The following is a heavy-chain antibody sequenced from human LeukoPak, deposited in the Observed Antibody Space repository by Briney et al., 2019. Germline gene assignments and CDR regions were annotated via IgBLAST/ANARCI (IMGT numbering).Heavy chain of an antibody. D-gene: IGHD4-17*01. CDR2: INHSGST. Sequence: PSETLSLTCAVYGGSFSGYYWSWIRQPPGKGLEWIGEINHSGSTNYNPSLKSRVTISVDTSKNQFSLKLSSVTAADTAVYYCARAEVTTGVDYWGQGTLVTVSS. CDR1: GGSFSGYY. CDR3: ARAEVTTGVDY. J-gene: IGHJ4*02. V-gene: IGHV4-34*01.